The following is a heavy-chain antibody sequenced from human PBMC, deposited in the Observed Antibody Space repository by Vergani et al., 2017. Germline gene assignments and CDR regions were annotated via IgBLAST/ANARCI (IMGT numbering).Heavy chain of an antibody. V-gene: IGHV3-11*06. D-gene: IGHD3-10*01. CDR2: ISSSSSYT. J-gene: IGHJ6*02. Sequence: QVQLVESGGGLVKPGGSLRLSCAASGFTFSDYYMSWIRQAPGKGLEWVSYISSSSSYTNYAAAVKGRFTISRDNAKNSLYLQMNSLRAEDTAVYYCARDNQYYYGSGELLDYYGMDVWGQGTTVTVSS. CDR3: ARDNQYYYGSGELLDYYGMDV. CDR1: GFTFSDYY.